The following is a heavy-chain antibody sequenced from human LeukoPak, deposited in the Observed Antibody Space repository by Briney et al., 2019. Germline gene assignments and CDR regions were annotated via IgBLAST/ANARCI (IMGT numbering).Heavy chain of an antibody. D-gene: IGHD1-26*01. V-gene: IGHV1-46*01. CDR3: AREDSGSYYFCY. CDR2: INPSGGST. J-gene: IGHJ4*02. Sequence: GASVKVSCKASGYIFTSYNIYWVRQAPGQGLEWMGIINPSGGSTNYAQKFQGRVTMTRDTSTSTVYMELSSLRSEDTAVYYCAREDSGSYYFCYWGQGTLVTVSS. CDR1: GYIFTSYN.